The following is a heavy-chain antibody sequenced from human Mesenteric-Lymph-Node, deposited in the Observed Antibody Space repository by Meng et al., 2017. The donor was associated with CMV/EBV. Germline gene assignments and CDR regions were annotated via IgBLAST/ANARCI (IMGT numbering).Heavy chain of an antibody. V-gene: IGHV3-30-3*01. CDR3: AREVNIVVVPAAGYGMDV. Sequence: GGSLRRSCAASGFTFSSYAMHWVRQAPGKGLEWVAVISYDGSNKYYADSVKGRFTISRDNSKNTLYLQMNSLRAEDTAVYYCAREVNIVVVPAAGYGMDVWGQGTTVTVSS. CDR1: GFTFSSYA. D-gene: IGHD2-2*01. CDR2: ISYDGSNK. J-gene: IGHJ6*02.